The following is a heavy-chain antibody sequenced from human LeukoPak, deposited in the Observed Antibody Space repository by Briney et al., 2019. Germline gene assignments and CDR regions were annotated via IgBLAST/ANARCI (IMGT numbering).Heavy chain of an antibody. J-gene: IGHJ4*02. CDR1: GYTSTSYY. CDR2: INPSGGST. V-gene: IGHV1-46*01. D-gene: IGHD1-26*01. CDR3: ARDMGSSPASY. Sequence: ASVKVSCKASGYTSTSYYMHWVRQAPGQGLEWMGIINPSGGSTSYAQKFQGRVTMTRDMSTSTVYMELSSLRSEDTAVYYCARDMGSSPASYWGQGTLVTVSS.